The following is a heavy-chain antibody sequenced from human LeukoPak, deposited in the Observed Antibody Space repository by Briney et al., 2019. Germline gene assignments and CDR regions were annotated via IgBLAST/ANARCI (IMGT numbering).Heavy chain of an antibody. V-gene: IGHV3-30*18. J-gene: IGHJ4*02. CDR3: AKGGKWDVTPFDY. D-gene: IGHD1-26*01. Sequence: GGSLRLSCAASGFTFSSYDMDWVRQAPGKGLEWVAIISYDGNNKYYADSVKGRFTISRDNSKNTLYLQMNSLRVEDTAVYYCAKGGKWDVTPFDYWGQGTLVTVSS. CDR2: ISYDGNNK. CDR1: GFTFSSYD.